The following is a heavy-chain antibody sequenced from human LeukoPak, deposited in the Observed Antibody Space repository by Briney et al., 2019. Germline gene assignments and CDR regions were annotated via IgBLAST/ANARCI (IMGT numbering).Heavy chain of an antibody. V-gene: IGHV3-30*02. CDR2: IRYDGSNK. CDR1: GFTFSGSA. J-gene: IGHJ3*02. D-gene: IGHD3-22*01. Sequence: HPGGSLKLSCAASGFTFSGSAMHWVRQAPGKGLEWVAFIRYDGSNKYYADSVKGRFTISRDNSKNTLYLQMNSLRAEDTAVYYCAKDVGITMITPGIWGQGTMVTVSS. CDR3: AKDVGITMITPGI.